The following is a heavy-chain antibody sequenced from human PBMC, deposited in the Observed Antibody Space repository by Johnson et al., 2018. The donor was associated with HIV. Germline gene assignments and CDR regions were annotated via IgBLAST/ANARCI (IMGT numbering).Heavy chain of an antibody. CDR3: ARRTLGGYCPNGICPINAFDV. Sequence: MLLVESGGGVVQPGGSLKLSCAASGFTFSGSAIHWVRQTPGKGLEWVGHIGTKTDNYATAYVESVKGRFSVSRDDSKNTAYLEMNSLKIEDTAVYYCARRTLGGYCPNGICPINAFDVWGQGTMVTVAS. V-gene: IGHV3-73*01. J-gene: IGHJ3*01. CDR2: IGTKTDNYAT. D-gene: IGHD2-8*01. CDR1: GFTFSGSA.